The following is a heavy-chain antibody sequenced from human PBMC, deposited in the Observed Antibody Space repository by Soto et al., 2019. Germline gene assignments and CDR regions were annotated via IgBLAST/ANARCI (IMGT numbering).Heavy chain of an antibody. CDR3: ARPIFVVAPYYYYGMDV. D-gene: IGHD3-3*01. Sequence: QVQLVQSGAEVKKPGSSVKVSCKASGGTFSSYAISWVRQAPGQGLEWMGGIIPIFGTANYAQKFQGRVTITADESTSTAYMELSSLRSEDTAVYYCARPIFVVAPYYYYGMDVWGQGTTVTVSS. V-gene: IGHV1-69*01. CDR1: GGTFSSYA. J-gene: IGHJ6*02. CDR2: IIPIFGTA.